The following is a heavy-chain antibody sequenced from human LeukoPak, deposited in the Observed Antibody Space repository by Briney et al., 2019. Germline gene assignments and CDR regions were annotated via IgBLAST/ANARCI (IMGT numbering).Heavy chain of an antibody. Sequence: ASVKVSCKASGYTFTSYGISWVRQAPGQGREWMGWISAYNGNTNYAQKLQGRVTMTTDTSTSTAYMELRSLRSDDTAVYYCARALVVVVPAAHPGDYWGQGTLVTVSS. V-gene: IGHV1-18*01. J-gene: IGHJ4*02. D-gene: IGHD2-2*01. CDR3: ARALVVVVPAAHPGDY. CDR2: ISAYNGNT. CDR1: GYTFTSYG.